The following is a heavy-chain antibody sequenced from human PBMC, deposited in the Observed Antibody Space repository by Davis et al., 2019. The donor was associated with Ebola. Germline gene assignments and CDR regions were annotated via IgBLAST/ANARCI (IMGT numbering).Heavy chain of an antibody. Sequence: ASVKVSCKASGGTFTTYSISWVRQAPGQGLEWMGIINPSGGSTSYAQKFQGRVTMTRDTSTSTVYMELSSLRSEDTAVYYCARGRDSSGYIYWGQGTLVTVSS. CDR2: INPSGGST. J-gene: IGHJ4*02. V-gene: IGHV1-46*01. D-gene: IGHD3-22*01. CDR3: ARGRDSSGYIY. CDR1: GGTFTTYS.